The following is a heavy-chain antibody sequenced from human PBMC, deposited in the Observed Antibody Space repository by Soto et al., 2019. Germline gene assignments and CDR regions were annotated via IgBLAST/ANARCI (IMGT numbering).Heavy chain of an antibody. D-gene: IGHD2-15*01. CDR3: ARDHVGGYYYYGMDV. V-gene: IGHV1-2*04. CDR1: GYTFTGYY. Sequence: ASVKVSCKASGYTFTGYYMHWVRQAPGQGLEWIGWINPNSGGTNYAQKFQGWVTMTRDTSISTAYMELSRLRSDDTAVYYCARDHVGGYYYYGMDVWGQGTTVTVSS. J-gene: IGHJ6*02. CDR2: INPNSGGT.